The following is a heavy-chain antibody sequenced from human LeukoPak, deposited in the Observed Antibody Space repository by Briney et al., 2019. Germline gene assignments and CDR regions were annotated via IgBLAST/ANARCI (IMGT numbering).Heavy chain of an antibody. D-gene: IGHD1-1*01. V-gene: IGHV4-38-2*01. CDR1: GYSIRSGYY. Sequence: SETLSLTCAVSGYSIRSGYYWGWIRQPAGKGLEWSGSISHSGSTYYNPSLKSRVTISVDTSKNQFSLKVNFLTAADTVVYYCASRKTRGSTHFDFWGQGTMVTVSS. CDR2: ISHSGST. CDR3: ASRKTRGSTHFDF. J-gene: IGHJ4*02.